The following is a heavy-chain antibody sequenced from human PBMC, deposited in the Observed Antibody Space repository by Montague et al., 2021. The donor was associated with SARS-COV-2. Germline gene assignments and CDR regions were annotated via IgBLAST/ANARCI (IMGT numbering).Heavy chain of an antibody. CDR3: AKDDPDSSGYSDL. V-gene: IGHV3-9*01. CDR1: GFSFEDFA. Sequence: SLRLSCAASGFSFEDFAMHWVRQAPGKGLEWVSGIDWNSATIDYADAVKGRFTISRDNAKNSLYLQMNSLRGEDTAFYYCAKDDPDSSGYSDLWGQGTLVTVSS. J-gene: IGHJ4*03. CDR2: IDWNSATI. D-gene: IGHD6-19*01.